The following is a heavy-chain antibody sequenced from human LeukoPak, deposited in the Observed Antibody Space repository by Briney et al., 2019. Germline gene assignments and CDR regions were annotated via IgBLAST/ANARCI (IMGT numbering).Heavy chain of an antibody. CDR1: GGSIRYSSYY. CDR3: ARLSNEFWS. CDR2: VYYSGST. J-gene: IGHJ5*02. V-gene: IGHV4-39*01. Sequence: SETLSLTCTVSGGSIRYSSYYWGWIRQPPGKGLEWIGSVYYSGSTYSNPSLKSRVTISVDTSKNQFSLKLSSVTAADTAVYYCARLSNEFWSWGQGTLVTVSS. D-gene: IGHD3-3*01.